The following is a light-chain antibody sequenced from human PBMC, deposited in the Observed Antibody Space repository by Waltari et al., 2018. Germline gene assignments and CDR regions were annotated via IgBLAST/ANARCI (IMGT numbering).Light chain of an antibody. CDR3: CSYVGNYPVI. Sequence: QSALTQPRSVSGSPGQSVTIPCTGTSIDVGGYNSASLYQPLPGKAPKPMIYDVTKRPSGVHDRFSGSKSGNTASLTISGLQAEDEADYYCCSYVGNYPVIFGGGTKLTVL. V-gene: IGLV2-11*01. J-gene: IGLJ2*01. CDR1: SIDVGGYNS. CDR2: DVT.